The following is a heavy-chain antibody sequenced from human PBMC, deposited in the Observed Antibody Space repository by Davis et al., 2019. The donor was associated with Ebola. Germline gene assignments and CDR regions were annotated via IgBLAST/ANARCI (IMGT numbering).Heavy chain of an antibody. CDR2: INHSGST. CDR1: GGSFSGYY. CDR3: ARAPGYYDILTGAYYYYGMDV. V-gene: IGHV4-34*01. D-gene: IGHD3-9*01. Sequence: SETLSLTCAVYGGSFSGYYWSWIRQPPGKGLEWIGEINHSGSTNYNPSLKSRVTISVDTSKNQFSLKLSSVTAADPAVYYCARAPGYYDILTGAYYYYGMDVWGQGTTVTVSS. J-gene: IGHJ6*02.